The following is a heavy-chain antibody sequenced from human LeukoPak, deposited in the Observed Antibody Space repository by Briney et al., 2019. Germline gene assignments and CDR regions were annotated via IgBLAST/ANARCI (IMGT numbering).Heavy chain of an antibody. CDR2: ILGGGGT. J-gene: IGHJ4*02. V-gene: IGHV3-66*01. Sequence: GGSLRLSCAASGFTVSSNYMTLVRQAPGKGLEWVSVILGGGGTYYADSVKGRFTISRDNSKNTLYLQMNSLRAEDTAVYYCARGLVLTYYYFESWGQGTLVTVSS. CDR1: GFTVSSNY. CDR3: ARGLVLTYYYFES. D-gene: IGHD2-8*02.